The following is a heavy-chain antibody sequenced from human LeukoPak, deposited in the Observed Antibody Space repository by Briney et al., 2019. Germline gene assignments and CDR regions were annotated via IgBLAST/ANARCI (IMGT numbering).Heavy chain of an antibody. V-gene: IGHV4-4*02. Sequence: SETLSLTCAVSGGSISSSNWWSWVRQPPGKGLEWIGEIYHSGSTNYNPSLKSRVTLSVDKSKNQFSLKLSSVTAADTAVYYCAREGYSSGCFDYWGQGTLVTVSS. CDR3: AREGYSSGCFDY. CDR2: IYHSGST. CDR1: GGSISSSNW. J-gene: IGHJ4*02. D-gene: IGHD6-19*01.